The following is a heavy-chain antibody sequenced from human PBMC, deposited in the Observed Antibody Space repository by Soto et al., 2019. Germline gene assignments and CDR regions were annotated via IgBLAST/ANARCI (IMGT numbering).Heavy chain of an antibody. CDR1: GYSFTNYW. CDR3: ARPNPLYSSGPDAFDI. D-gene: IGHD6-19*01. CDR2: IDPGDSDT. Sequence: GESLKISCKGSGYSFTNYWIGWVPQMPGKGLEWMGIIDPGDSDTRYSPSFQGQVTSSADKSISTAYLRWSSLKASDTAMYYCARPNPLYSSGPDAFDIWGQGTMVTVSS. J-gene: IGHJ3*02. V-gene: IGHV5-51*01.